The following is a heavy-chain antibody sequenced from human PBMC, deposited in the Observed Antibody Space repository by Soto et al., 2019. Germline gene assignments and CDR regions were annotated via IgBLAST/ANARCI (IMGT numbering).Heavy chain of an antibody. CDR3: ATDKAASPTAPDV. CDR2: ISYDGRNT. J-gene: IGHJ3*01. Sequence: QVQLVESGGGVVQPGRSISLSCVASGGNFRRSALHWVRQAPGKGLEWVALISYDGRNTDIADSVQGRFIISRDNSKNTAFLQMNSLRAEDTALYYCATDKAASPTAPDVWGQGTLVTVSS. D-gene: IGHD3-22*01. V-gene: IGHV3-30-3*01. CDR1: GGNFRRSA.